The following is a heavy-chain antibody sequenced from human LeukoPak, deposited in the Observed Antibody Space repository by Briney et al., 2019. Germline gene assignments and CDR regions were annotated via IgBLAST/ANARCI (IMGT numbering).Heavy chain of an antibody. CDR1: GGSISSYY. V-gene: IGHV4-59*01. Sequence: PSETLSLTCTVSGGSISSYYWSWIRQPPGKGLEWIGYIYYSGSTNYNPSLKSRVTISVDTSKNQFSLKLSSVTAADTAVYYCARGHSGYASYYGMDVWGQGTTVTVSS. CDR3: ARGHSGYASYYGMDV. J-gene: IGHJ6*02. CDR2: IYYSGST. D-gene: IGHD5-12*01.